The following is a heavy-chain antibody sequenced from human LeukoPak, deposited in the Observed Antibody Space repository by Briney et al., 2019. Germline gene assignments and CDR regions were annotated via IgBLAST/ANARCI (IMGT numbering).Heavy chain of an antibody. V-gene: IGHV3-23*01. CDR3: AKGDSSGWYWRYFDY. CDR2: ISGGGGGA. D-gene: IGHD6-19*01. J-gene: IGHJ4*02. Sequence: GGSLRLSCAASGFTFSSYALNWVRQAPGKGLEWVSAISGGGGGAFYADSVKGRLTISRDNSKNTLYLQMNSLRAEDTAVYYCAKGDSSGWYWRYFDYWGQGTLVTVSS. CDR1: GFTFSSYA.